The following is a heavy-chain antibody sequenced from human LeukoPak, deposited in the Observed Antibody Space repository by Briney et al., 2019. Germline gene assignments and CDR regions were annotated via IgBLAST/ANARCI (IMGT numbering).Heavy chain of an antibody. D-gene: IGHD3-10*01. Sequence: PSETLSLTCAVYGGSFSGYYWSWIRQPPGKGLEWIGEINHSGSTNYNPSLKSRVTISVDTSKNQFSLKLSSVTAADTAVYYCARRALGRGAIGAFDIWGQGTMVTVSS. CDR1: GGSFSGYY. CDR3: ARRALGRGAIGAFDI. CDR2: INHSGST. V-gene: IGHV4-34*01. J-gene: IGHJ3*02.